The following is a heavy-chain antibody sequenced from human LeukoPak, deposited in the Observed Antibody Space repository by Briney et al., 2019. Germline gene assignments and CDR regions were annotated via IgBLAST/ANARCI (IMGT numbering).Heavy chain of an antibody. D-gene: IGHD3-22*01. J-gene: IGHJ4*02. V-gene: IGHV3-66*01. CDR1: GFTVSSNY. CDR3: ARVQYYYDSSGYYPSDY. Sequence: GGSLRLSCAASGFTVSSNYMSWVRQAPGKGLEWVSVIYSGGSTYYADSVKGRFTISRDNSKNTLYLQMNSLRAEDTAVYYCARVQYYYDSSGYYPSDYWGQGTLVTVSS. CDR2: IYSGGST.